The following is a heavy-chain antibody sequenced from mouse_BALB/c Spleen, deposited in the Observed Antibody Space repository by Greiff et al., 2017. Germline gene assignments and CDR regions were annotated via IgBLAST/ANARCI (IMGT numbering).Heavy chain of an antibody. CDR1: GFTFSSFG. CDR2: ISSGSSTI. J-gene: IGHJ1*01. V-gene: IGHV5-17*02. Sequence: EVHLVESGGGLVQPGGSRKLSCAASGFTFSSFGMHWVRQAPEKGLEWVAYISSGSSTIYYADTVKGRFTISRDNPKNTLFLQMTSLRSEDTAMYYCAKHKTTVVARNWDIDDWGAGTTGTVSS. CDR3: AKHKTTVVARNWDIDD. D-gene: IGHD1-1*01.